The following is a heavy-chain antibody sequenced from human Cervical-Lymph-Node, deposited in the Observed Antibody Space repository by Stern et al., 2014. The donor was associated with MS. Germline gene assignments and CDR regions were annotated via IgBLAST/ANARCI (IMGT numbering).Heavy chain of an antibody. J-gene: IGHJ4*02. CDR1: GYSFTTHW. V-gene: IGHV5-51*01. D-gene: IGHD2-21*01. Sequence: DQLVQSGAEVKKPGQSLKISCKGSGYSFTTHWIAWVGQMPGKGLEWMGIVYPGDSYTTYSPSFQGQVTISADKSLNTAYLQWSSLRASDTAVYYCARHPYSGDFSYGGGFDYWGQGTLVTVSS. CDR2: VYPGDSYT. CDR3: ARHPYSGDFSYGGGFDY.